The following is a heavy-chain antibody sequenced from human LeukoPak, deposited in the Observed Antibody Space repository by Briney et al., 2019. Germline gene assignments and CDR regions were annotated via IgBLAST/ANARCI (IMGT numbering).Heavy chain of an antibody. CDR2: INSDGSST. Sequence: GGSLRLSCAASGFTFSSYWMHWVRQAPGKGLVWVSRINSDGSSTSYADSVKGRFTISRDNAKNTLYLQMNSLRAEDTAVYYRARDQGLYYYDSSAFDYWGQGTLVTVSS. D-gene: IGHD3-22*01. CDR1: GFTFSSYW. J-gene: IGHJ4*02. CDR3: ARDQGLYYYDSSAFDY. V-gene: IGHV3-74*01.